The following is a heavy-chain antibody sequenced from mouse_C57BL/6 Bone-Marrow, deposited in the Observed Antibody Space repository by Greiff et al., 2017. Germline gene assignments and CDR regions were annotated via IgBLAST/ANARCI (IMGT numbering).Heavy chain of an antibody. D-gene: IGHD1-1*02. Sequence: EVQGVESGPELVKPGASVKIPCKASGYTFTDYNMDWVKQSHGKSLEWIGDINPNNGGTIYNQKFKGKATLTVDKSSSTAYMELRSLTSEDTAVYYCARRWGLYWYFDVWGTGTTVTVSS. CDR3: ARRWGLYWYFDV. CDR1: GYTFTDYN. J-gene: IGHJ1*03. V-gene: IGHV1-18*01. CDR2: INPNNGGT.